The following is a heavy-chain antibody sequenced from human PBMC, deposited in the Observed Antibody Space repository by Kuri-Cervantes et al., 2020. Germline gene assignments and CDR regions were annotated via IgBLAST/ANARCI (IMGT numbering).Heavy chain of an antibody. CDR2: IKCDGSEK. CDR3: ARARGVLWFGALQYGMDV. Sequence: GESLKISCAASGFTFSSSWMHWVCQAPEKGLEWVADIKCDGSEKYYVDSVKGRLTISRDNSKNTLYLQMNSLRAEDTAVYYCARARGVLWFGALQYGMDVWGQGTTVTVSS. J-gene: IGHJ6*02. CDR1: GFTFSSSW. V-gene: IGHV3-52*01. D-gene: IGHD3-10*01.